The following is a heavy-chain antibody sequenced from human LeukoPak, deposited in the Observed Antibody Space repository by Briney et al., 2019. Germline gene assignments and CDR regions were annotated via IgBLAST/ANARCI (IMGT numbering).Heavy chain of an antibody. J-gene: IGHJ4*02. Sequence: GALRLSCAAFGFTFSNYWMSWVRQAPGEGLEWVANIKGDGSYKYYVDSVKGRFTISRDNAKSSLYLQMNTLRAEDTAVYYCATSSDSSGNDWGQGTLVTVSS. CDR1: GFTFSNYW. CDR2: IKGDGSYK. V-gene: IGHV3-7*03. D-gene: IGHD3-22*01. CDR3: ATSSDSSGND.